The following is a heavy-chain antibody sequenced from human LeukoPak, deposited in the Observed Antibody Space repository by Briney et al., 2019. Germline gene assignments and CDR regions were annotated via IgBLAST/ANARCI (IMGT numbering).Heavy chain of an antibody. CDR1: GGSINTYY. J-gene: IGHJ3*02. Sequence: PSGTLSLTCTVSGGSINTYYWSWIRQPAGKGLEWFGRIYTRGSTNYHPSLKSRVTMSVDTSKNQFSLRLSSVTAADTAVYYCARGRYCSADICSGGDAFDIWGQGTMVSVSS. CDR3: ARGRYCSADICSGGDAFDI. CDR2: IYTRGST. V-gene: IGHV4-4*07. D-gene: IGHD2-15*01.